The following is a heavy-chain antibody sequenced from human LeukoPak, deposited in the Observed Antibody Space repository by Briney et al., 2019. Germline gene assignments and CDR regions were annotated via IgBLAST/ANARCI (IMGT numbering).Heavy chain of an antibody. CDR3: ARRSSSWKNWFDP. J-gene: IGHJ5*02. V-gene: IGHV4-59*01. CDR2: IYYSGTT. D-gene: IGHD6-13*01. CDR1: GGSIDSNS. Sequence: NSSETLFLTCTVSGGSIDSNSWTWIRQPPGKGLEWIGYIYYSGTTNYNPSLKSRVTMSVDMSKNQFSLKLCSVTAADTAVYYCARRSSSWKNWFDPWGQGTLVTVSS.